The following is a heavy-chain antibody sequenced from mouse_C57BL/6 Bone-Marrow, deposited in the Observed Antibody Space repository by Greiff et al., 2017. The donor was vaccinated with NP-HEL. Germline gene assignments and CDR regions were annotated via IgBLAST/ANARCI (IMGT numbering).Heavy chain of an antibody. D-gene: IGHD2-4*01. V-gene: IGHV1-80*01. CDR2: IYPGDGDT. J-gene: IGHJ2*01. Sequence: QVQLQQSGAELVKPGASVKISCKASGYAFRSYWMNWVKQRPGKGLEWIGQIYPGDGDTNYNGKFKGKATLTADKSSSTAYMQLSSLTSEDSAVYFCASVHYDYVPFDYWGQGTTLTVSS. CDR1: GYAFRSYW. CDR3: ASVHYDYVPFDY.